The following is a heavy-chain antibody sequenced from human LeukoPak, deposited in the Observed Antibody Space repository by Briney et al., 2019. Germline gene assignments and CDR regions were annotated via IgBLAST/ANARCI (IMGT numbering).Heavy chain of an antibody. D-gene: IGHD6-13*01. CDR3: ARVVGASWYINYFDY. CDR2: TYYRSKWYN. Sequence: SQTLSLTCAISGDSVSSNSAAWNWIRQSPSRGLEWLGRTYYRSKWYNDYAVSVKSRITINPDTSKNQFSLKLSSVTAADTAVYYCARVVGASWYINYFDYWGQGTLVTVSS. J-gene: IGHJ4*02. V-gene: IGHV6-1*01. CDR1: GDSVSSNSAA.